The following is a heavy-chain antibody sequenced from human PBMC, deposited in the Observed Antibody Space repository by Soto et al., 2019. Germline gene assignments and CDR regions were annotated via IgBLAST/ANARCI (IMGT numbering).Heavy chain of an antibody. CDR2: ISHLENT. Sequence: QLQLQESGSGVVKTSETLSLTCTVSGASISYGGFSWSWIRQSPGKGLEWIGYISHLENTYLHPSSKSRLTLSIDRTRNQFSLKMSSVTAADMAVYYCARGGGYDSFDYWGQGVLVTVSS. D-gene: IGHD5-12*01. CDR1: GASISYGGFS. J-gene: IGHJ4*02. CDR3: ARGGGYDSFDY. V-gene: IGHV4-30-2*06.